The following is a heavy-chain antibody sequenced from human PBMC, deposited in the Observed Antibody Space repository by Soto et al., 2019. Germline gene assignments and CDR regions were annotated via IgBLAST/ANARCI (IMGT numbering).Heavy chain of an antibody. V-gene: IGHV4-59*01. CDR3: ATGLKYGSVSYYKAYSSSWFSLDY. CDR1: GGSISSYY. J-gene: IGHJ4*02. CDR2: IYYSGST. D-gene: IGHD3-10*01. Sequence: SETLSLTCTVSGGSISSYYWSWIRQPPGKGLEWIGYIYYSGSTNYNPSLKSRVTISVDTSKNQFSLKLSSVTAADTAVYYCATGLKYGSVSYYKAYSSSWFSLDYWGQGTLVTVSS.